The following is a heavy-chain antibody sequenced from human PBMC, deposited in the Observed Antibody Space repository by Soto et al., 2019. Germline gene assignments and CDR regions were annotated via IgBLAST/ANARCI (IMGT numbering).Heavy chain of an antibody. Sequence: QVQLQQWGAGLLKPLETLSLTCAVYGGSLSGYYWSWIRQPPGKGLEWIGEIDHSGSTNYKPSLKSRVTISKDTSKNQFSLNLNSVTAADTAVYYCARGGSHAWEVLQIWGQGTLVTVSS. CDR3: ARGGSHAWEVLQI. CDR2: IDHSGST. V-gene: IGHV4-34*01. D-gene: IGHD1-26*01. CDR1: GGSLSGYY. J-gene: IGHJ4*02.